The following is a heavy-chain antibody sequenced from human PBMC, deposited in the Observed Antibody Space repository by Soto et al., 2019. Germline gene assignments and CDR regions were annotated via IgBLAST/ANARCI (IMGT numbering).Heavy chain of an antibody. J-gene: IGHJ4*02. CDR2: VNWNGGST. Sequence: EVQLVESGGGVLRPGGSLRLSCAASGFTFDDYGMSWARQAPGKGLEWVSGVNWNGGSTGYADSVKGRFTISRDNAKNSMYLQMNSLRAEDTAFYYCVRGASLNFDYWGQGTLVTVSS. D-gene: IGHD1-26*01. CDR1: GFTFDDYG. CDR3: VRGASLNFDY. V-gene: IGHV3-20*04.